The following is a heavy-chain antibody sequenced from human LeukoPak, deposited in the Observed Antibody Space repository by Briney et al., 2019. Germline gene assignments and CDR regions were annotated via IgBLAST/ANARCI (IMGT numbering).Heavy chain of an antibody. D-gene: IGHD2-2*02. CDR2: IYTSGST. V-gene: IGHV4-4*07. CDR1: GGSISSYY. CDR3: ARGRTCSSTSCYKGSYYYYYMDV. J-gene: IGHJ6*03. Sequence: PSETLSLTRTVSGGSISSYYWRWIRQPAGKGLEWIRRIYTSGSTNYNPSLKSRVTMSVDTSKNQFSLKLSSVTAADTAVYYCARGRTCSSTSCYKGSYYYYYMDVWGKGTTVTVSS.